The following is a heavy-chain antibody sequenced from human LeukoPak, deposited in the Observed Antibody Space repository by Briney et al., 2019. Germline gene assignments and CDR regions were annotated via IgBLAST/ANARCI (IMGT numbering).Heavy chain of an antibody. D-gene: IGHD1-26*01. CDR2: IRPKTDAEAT. Sequence: GGSLRLSCATSGFTFTSAWLSWVRQVPGKGLEWVGRIRPKTDAEATDYAAPMKGRFTVSRDDSKSTLYLQMNSLKNEDTAVYYCTTILKWELRYYFDIWGQGTLVTVSS. J-gene: IGHJ4*02. CDR3: TTILKWELRYYFDI. V-gene: IGHV3-15*01. CDR1: GFTFTSAW.